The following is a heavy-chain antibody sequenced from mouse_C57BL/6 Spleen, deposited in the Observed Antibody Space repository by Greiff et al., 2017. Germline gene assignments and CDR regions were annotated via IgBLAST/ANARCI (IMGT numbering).Heavy chain of an antibody. CDR3: ARVNSNYESAMEY. J-gene: IGHJ4*01. CDR2: IDPSDSET. CDR1: GYTFTSYW. Sequence: QVQLQQSGAELVRPGSSVKLSCKASGYTFTSYWMHWVKQRPIQGLEWIGNIDPSDSETHYNQKFKDKATLTVDKSSSTAYMQLSSLTSEDSAVYYCARVNSNYESAMEYWGQGTSVTVSS. D-gene: IGHD2-5*01. V-gene: IGHV1-52*01.